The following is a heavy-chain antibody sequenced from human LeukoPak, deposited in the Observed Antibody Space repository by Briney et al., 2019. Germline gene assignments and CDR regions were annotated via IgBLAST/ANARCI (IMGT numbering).Heavy chain of an antibody. CDR3: AKVHFDWLSIYYYYYMDV. J-gene: IGHJ6*03. Sequence: GGSLRLSCAASGFTFSSYGMHWVRQAPGKGLEWVAFIRYDGSNKYYADSVKGRFTISRDNSKNTLYLQMNSLGAEDTAVYYCAKVHFDWLSIYYYYYMDVWGKGTTVTISS. V-gene: IGHV3-30*02. CDR2: IRYDGSNK. CDR1: GFTFSSYG. D-gene: IGHD3-9*01.